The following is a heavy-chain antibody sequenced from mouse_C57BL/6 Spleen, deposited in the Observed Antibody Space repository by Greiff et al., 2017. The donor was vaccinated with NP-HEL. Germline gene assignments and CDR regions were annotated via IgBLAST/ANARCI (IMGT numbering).Heavy chain of an antibody. CDR2: ISSGGSYT. D-gene: IGHD2-3*01. CDR1: GFTFSSYG. CDR3: ARHDGYLDY. J-gene: IGHJ4*01. V-gene: IGHV5-6*01. Sequence: EVQLVESGGDLVKPGGSLKLSCAASGFTFSSYGMSWVRQTPDKRLEWVATISSGGSYTYYPDSVKGRFTISRDNAKNTLYLQMSSLKSEDTAMYYCARHDGYLDYWGQGTSVTVSS.